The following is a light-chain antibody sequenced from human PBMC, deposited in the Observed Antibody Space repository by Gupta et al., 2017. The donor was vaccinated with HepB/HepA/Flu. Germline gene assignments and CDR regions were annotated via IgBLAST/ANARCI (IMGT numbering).Light chain of an antibody. CDR3: AAWDDSLNVVI. CDR2: NNS. CDR1: TSNIGNNA. Sequence: SXLXQPXXVXXXPGQRIIVSCSGSTSNIGNNAVNWYQQLPGTAPKLLIFNNSQRPSGVPDRISGSKSGTSAALAISGLQSEDEADYYCAAWDDSLNVVIFGGGTKVTVL. J-gene: IGLJ2*01. V-gene: IGLV1-44*01.